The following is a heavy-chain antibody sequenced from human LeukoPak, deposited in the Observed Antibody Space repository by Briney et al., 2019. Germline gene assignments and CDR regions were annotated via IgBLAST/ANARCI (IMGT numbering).Heavy chain of an antibody. CDR2: LTGGGSTI. CDR1: GFPFSTYA. Sequence: GGSLRLSCSASGFPFSTYAMSWVRQAPAKGLEWVSTLTGGGSTIFYADSVKGRFTISRDNSANTLYLQMNSLRVEDTAVYYCVKEMGTPGDYWGQGTLVTVSS. D-gene: IGHD7-27*01. J-gene: IGHJ4*02. V-gene: IGHV3-23*01. CDR3: VKEMGTPGDY.